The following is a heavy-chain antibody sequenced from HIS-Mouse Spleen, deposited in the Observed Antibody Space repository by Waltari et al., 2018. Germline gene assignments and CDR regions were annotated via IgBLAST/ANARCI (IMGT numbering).Heavy chain of an antibody. V-gene: IGHV4-34*01. CDR3: ARGRGAAAGRYFDL. Sequence: QVQLQQWGAGLLKPSETLSLTCAVYGGSFSGYYWSWIRQPPGKGLEWIGEINHSGSTNYTPSLKSRVTISVDTSKNQFSLKLSSVTAADTAVYYCARGRGAAAGRYFDLWGRGTLVTVSS. CDR2: INHSGST. CDR1: GGSFSGYY. J-gene: IGHJ2*01. D-gene: IGHD6-13*01.